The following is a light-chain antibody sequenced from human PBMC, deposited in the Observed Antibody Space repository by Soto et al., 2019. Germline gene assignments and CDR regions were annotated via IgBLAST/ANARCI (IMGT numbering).Light chain of an antibody. J-gene: IGKJ1*01. CDR3: QQDSHWRT. Sequence: EIMMTQSPATVSVFPGERATLSCRASQSIDSDLAWYQQKPGHVPRLLIYGASTRATGVPARFSGSGSGTEFTLTIISLQSDDVAVYYCQQDSHWRTFGPGTKVEIK. V-gene: IGKV3-15*01. CDR1: QSIDSD. CDR2: GAS.